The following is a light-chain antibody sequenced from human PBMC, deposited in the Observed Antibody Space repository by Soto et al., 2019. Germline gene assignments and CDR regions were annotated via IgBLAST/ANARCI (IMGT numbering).Light chain of an antibody. CDR2: EVT. CDR3: SSFTSRFTFV. V-gene: IGLV2-14*01. Sequence: QSMLTQPASVSGSPGQSIAISCTGTRSDVGAYNYVSWYQQHPGKAPKLMISEVTNRPSGVSDRFSGSKSGNTASLTISGLQAEDEADYYCSSFTSRFTFVFGTGTKATVL. J-gene: IGLJ1*01. CDR1: RSDVGAYNY.